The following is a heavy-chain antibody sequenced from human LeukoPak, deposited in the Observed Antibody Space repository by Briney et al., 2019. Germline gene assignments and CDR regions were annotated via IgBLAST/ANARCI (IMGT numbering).Heavy chain of an antibody. Sequence: GESLKISCKGSGYTFTTYCIGWVRQVPGKGLEWMGIIYPGDSDTRYSPSFEGQVTISVDKSINTAYLQWSSLKASDTAMYYCARRRGCSGGSCPVDYWGQGTLVTVSS. J-gene: IGHJ4*02. CDR3: ARRRGCSGGSCPVDY. V-gene: IGHV5-51*01. D-gene: IGHD2-15*01. CDR2: IYPGDSDT. CDR1: GYTFTTYC.